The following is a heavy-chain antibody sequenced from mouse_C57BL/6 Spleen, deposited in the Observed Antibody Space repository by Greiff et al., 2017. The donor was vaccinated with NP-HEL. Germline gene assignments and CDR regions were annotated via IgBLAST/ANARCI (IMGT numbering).Heavy chain of an antibody. CDR1: GFTFSSYG. CDR2: ISSGGSYT. V-gene: IGHV5-6*02. J-gene: IGHJ3*01. CDR3: ARRYYDYDGGAWFAY. D-gene: IGHD2-4*01. Sequence: EVNVVESGGDLVKPGGSLKLSCAASGFTFSSYGMSWVRQTPDKRLEWVATISSGGSYTYYPDSVKGRFTISRDNAKNTLYLQMSSLKSEDTAMYYCARRYYDYDGGAWFAYWGQGTLVTVSA.